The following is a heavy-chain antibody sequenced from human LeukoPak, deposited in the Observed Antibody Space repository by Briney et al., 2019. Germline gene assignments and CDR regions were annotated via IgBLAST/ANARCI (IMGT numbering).Heavy chain of an antibody. CDR3: ARAIGCSGGSCEGALDY. V-gene: IGHV3-33*01. D-gene: IGHD2-15*01. CDR1: GFTFSSYG. CDR2: IWYDGSNK. J-gene: IGHJ4*02. Sequence: GRSLRLSCAASGFTFSSYGMHWARQAPGKGLEWVAVIWYDGSNKYYADSVRGRFTISRDNSKNTLYLQMNSLRAEDTAVYYCARAIGCSGGSCEGALDYWGQGTLVTVSS.